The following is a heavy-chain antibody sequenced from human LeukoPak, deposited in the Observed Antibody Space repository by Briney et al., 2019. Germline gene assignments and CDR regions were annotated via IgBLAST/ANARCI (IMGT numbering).Heavy chain of an antibody. Sequence: SVKVSCKASGGTFSSYAISWVRQAPGQGLEWMGRIIPILGIANYAQKFQGRVTITADKSTSTAYMELSSLRSEDTAVYYCATRRGVAVAGPGAFDIWGQGTMVTISS. CDR3: ATRRGVAVAGPGAFDI. CDR1: GGTFSSYA. CDR2: IIPILGIA. D-gene: IGHD6-19*01. J-gene: IGHJ3*02. V-gene: IGHV1-69*04.